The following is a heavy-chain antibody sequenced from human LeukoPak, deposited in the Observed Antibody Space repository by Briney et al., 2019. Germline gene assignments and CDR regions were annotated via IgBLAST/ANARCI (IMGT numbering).Heavy chain of an antibody. D-gene: IGHD5-18*01. CDR3: ARQGTAMDYYYGMDV. Sequence: PSETLSLTCTVSGGSISSYYWSWIRQPPGKGLEWIGYIYYSGSTNYNPSLKSRVTISVDTSKNQFSLKLSSMTAADTAVYYCARQGTAMDYYYGMDVWGQGTTVTVSS. J-gene: IGHJ6*02. V-gene: IGHV4-59*08. CDR2: IYYSGST. CDR1: GGSISSYY.